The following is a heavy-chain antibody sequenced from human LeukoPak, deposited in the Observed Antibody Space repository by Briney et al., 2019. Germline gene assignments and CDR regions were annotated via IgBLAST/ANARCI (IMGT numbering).Heavy chain of an antibody. D-gene: IGHD4-17*01. CDR2: IVVGSGNT. CDR1: GFTLTSSA. J-gene: IGHJ5*02. CDR3: AAEGPDYVNWFDP. Sequence: SVKVSCKASGFTLTSSAMHWVRQARGQRLEWIGWIVVGSGNTNYAQKFQERVTITRDMSTSTAYMELSSLRSEDTAVYYCAAEGPDYVNWFDPWGQGTLVTVSS. V-gene: IGHV1-58*02.